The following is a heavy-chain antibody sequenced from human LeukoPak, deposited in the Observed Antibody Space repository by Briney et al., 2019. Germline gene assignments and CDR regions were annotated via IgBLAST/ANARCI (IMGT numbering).Heavy chain of an antibody. CDR3: ARLFHPALSGNYPFDY. Sequence: SETLSLTCTVSGGSINSYYWSWIRQPPGKGLERIAYIYYSGSTSYNPSLKSRVTISVDTSKNQFSLKLNSVTAADTAMYYCARLFHPALSGNYPFDYWGQGTLVTVSS. D-gene: IGHD1-26*01. CDR1: GGSINSYY. V-gene: IGHV4-59*01. J-gene: IGHJ4*02. CDR2: IYYSGST.